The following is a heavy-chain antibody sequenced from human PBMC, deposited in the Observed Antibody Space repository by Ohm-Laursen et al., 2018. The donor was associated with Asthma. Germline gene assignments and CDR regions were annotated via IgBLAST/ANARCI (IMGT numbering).Heavy chain of an antibody. J-gene: IGHJ5*02. Sequence: PGTLSLTCTVSGGSISSSNWWSWVRQPPGKGLEWIGEIYHSGSTNYNPSLKSRVTISVDESKNQFSLKLSSVTAADTAVYYCARAARYCTGGVCRYNWFDPWGQGTLVTVPS. D-gene: IGHD2-8*02. CDR3: ARAARYCTGGVCRYNWFDP. CDR1: GGSISSSNW. V-gene: IGHV4-4*03. CDR2: IYHSGST.